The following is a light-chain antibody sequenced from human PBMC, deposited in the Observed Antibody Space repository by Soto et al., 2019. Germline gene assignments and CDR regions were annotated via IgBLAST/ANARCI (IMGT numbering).Light chain of an antibody. V-gene: IGLV2-14*01. CDR1: SSDVGGYNY. J-gene: IGLJ1*01. CDR2: EVT. Sequence: QSALTQPASVSGSPGQSITISCTGTSSDVGGYNYVSWYQQHPVKAPKLMIYEVTNRPSGVSNRFSGSKSGNTASLTISGLQAEDEADYDCSSYTSRSTLVFGPGTKLTVL. CDR3: SSYTSRSTLV.